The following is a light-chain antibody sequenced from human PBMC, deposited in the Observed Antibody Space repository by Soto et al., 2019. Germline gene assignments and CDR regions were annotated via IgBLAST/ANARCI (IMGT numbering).Light chain of an antibody. CDR3: KQYHSTPLYT. Sequence: DIVMTQSPDSLAVSLGETATINCKSSQTVLHNSNNKNYLAWYQKKPGQPPKLLIYWASTRESGVPDRFSGRGSGTDFTLTISSLQAEDVAVYYCKQYHSTPLYTFGQGTKLEIK. CDR1: QTVLHNSNNKNY. CDR2: WAS. J-gene: IGKJ2*01. V-gene: IGKV4-1*01.